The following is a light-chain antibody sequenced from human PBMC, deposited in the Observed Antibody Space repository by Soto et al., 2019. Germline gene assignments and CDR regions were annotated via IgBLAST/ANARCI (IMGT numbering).Light chain of an antibody. Sequence: QSALTQPASVSGSPGQSITISCTGASSDVGGYKYVSWYQHHPGNAPKLLIYDVTIRPSGVSDRFSGSKSGNTASLTISGLKAEDESTYYCSSYTSTSTLVLFGGGTKLTVL. J-gene: IGLJ2*01. CDR3: SSYTSTSTLVL. V-gene: IGLV2-14*03. CDR2: DVT. CDR1: SSDVGGYKY.